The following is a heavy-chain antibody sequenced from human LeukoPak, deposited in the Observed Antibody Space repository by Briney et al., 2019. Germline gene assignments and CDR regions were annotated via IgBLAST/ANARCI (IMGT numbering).Heavy chain of an antibody. J-gene: IGHJ4*01. CDR3: AHTGMYY. V-gene: IGHV3-23*01. CDR2: ISGSGGSP. CDR1: GFTFTSYA. Sequence: PGGSLRLSCAASGFTFTSYAMSWVRQAPGDGLEWVSAISGSGGSPYYAHSVKGGFTISRDNSKNTLYRQRNSLRPEDTAVYYCAHTGMYYWGQGTLVTVSS.